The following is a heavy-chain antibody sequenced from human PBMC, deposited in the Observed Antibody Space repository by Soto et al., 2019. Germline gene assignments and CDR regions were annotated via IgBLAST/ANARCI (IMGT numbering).Heavy chain of an antibody. CDR2: ISGSGGST. CDR1: GFTFSSYA. V-gene: IGHV3-23*01. D-gene: IGHD5-18*01. CDR3: AKRSYSYGYLDY. Sequence: GESLKISCAASGFTFSSYAMSWVRQAPGKGLEWVSAISGSGGSTYYADSVKGRFTISRDNSKNTLYLQMNSLRAEDTAVYYCAKRSYSYGYLDYWGQGTQVTVSS. J-gene: IGHJ4*02.